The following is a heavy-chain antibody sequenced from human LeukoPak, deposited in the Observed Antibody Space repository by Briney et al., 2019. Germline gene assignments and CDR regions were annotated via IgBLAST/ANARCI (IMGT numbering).Heavy chain of an antibody. CDR2: ISSSSKYI. CDR3: AKELVSRSSLSFDY. J-gene: IGHJ4*02. CDR1: EFTFSSYN. V-gene: IGHV3-21*04. Sequence: PGGSLRLSCAASEFTFSSYNMNWVRQAPGKGLEWVSSISSSSKYIYYADSVKGRFTTSRDNSKNTLYLQMNSLRAEDTAIYYCAKELVSRSSLSFDYWGQGTRVTVSS. D-gene: IGHD2-2*01.